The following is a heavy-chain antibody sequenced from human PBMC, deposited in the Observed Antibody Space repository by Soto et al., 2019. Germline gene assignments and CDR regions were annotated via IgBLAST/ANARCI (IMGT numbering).Heavy chain of an antibody. D-gene: IGHD3-9*01. J-gene: IGHJ4*02. V-gene: IGHV1-3*04. Sequence: ASVKVSCKASGYTFTTYAIHWLRQAPGQRLEWMGWINTDNEDTKYSHELQGRVTIAKDTSASTAFLELSGLTSEDTAVYYCARGYFNTSNYFDYWGQGTPVTTSS. CDR1: GYTFTTYA. CDR3: ARGYFNTSNYFDY. CDR2: INTDNEDT.